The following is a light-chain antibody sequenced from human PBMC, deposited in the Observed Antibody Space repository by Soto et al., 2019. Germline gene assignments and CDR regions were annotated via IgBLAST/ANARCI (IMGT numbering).Light chain of an antibody. CDR3: CSYAGSYTWV. CDR2: DVT. V-gene: IGLV2-11*01. J-gene: IGLJ2*01. Sequence: QSVLTQPRSVSESPGQSVTISGTGTSSDVGAYDYVSWYQQHPGKAPQLMIYDVTKRPSGVPHRFSGSRSGNTASLTISGLQAEDDADYYCCSYAGSYTWVFGGGTKLTVL. CDR1: SSDVGAYDY.